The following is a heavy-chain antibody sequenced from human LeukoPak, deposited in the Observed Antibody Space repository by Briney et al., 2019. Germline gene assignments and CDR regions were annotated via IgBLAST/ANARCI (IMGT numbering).Heavy chain of an antibody. D-gene: IGHD3-10*01. CDR3: ASRTFYGSGSYYRY. J-gene: IGHJ4*02. CDR1: GYTFTGYY. CDR2: INPNSGGT. V-gene: IGHV1-2*02. Sequence: ASVKVSCKASGYTFTGYYMDWVRQAPGQGLEWMGWINPNSGGTNYAQKFQGRVTMTRDTSISTAYMELSRLRSDDTAVYYCASRTFYGSGSYYRYWGQGTLVTVSS.